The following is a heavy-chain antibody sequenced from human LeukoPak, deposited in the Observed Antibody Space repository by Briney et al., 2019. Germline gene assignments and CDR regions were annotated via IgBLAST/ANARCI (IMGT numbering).Heavy chain of an antibody. Sequence: GGSLRLSCAASGFTFSSYAMHWVRQAPGKGLEYVSAISSNGGSTYYANSVKGRFTISRDNSKNTLYLQMGSLRAEDMAVYYCARSRPDIAVYYFDYWGQGTLVTVSS. CDR3: ARSRPDIAVYYFDY. J-gene: IGHJ4*02. CDR2: ISSNGGST. D-gene: IGHD6-19*01. CDR1: GFTFSSYA. V-gene: IGHV3-64*01.